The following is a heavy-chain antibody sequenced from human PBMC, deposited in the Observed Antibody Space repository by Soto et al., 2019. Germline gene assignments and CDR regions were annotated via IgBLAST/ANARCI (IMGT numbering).Heavy chain of an antibody. CDR1: GFTFSGSA. Sequence: GGSLRLSCAASGFTFSGSAMHWVRQASGKGLECVGRIRSKAKSYATAYAASVKGRFTISRDDSKNTAYLQMNSLKTEDTAVYYCTTPLYYYDSSGPFDYWGQGTLVTVSS. D-gene: IGHD3-22*01. V-gene: IGHV3-73*01. CDR2: IRSKAKSYAT. CDR3: TTPLYYYDSSGPFDY. J-gene: IGHJ4*02.